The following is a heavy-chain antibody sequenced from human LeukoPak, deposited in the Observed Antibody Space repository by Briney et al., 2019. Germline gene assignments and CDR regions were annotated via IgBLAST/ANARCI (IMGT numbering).Heavy chain of an antibody. J-gene: IGHJ5*02. CDR1: GGTFSSYA. CDR2: INAGNGNT. D-gene: IGHD2-15*01. Sequence: GSSVKVSCKASGGTFSSYAISWVRQAPGQRLEWMGWINAGNGNTKYSQKFQGRVTITRDTSASTAYMELSSLRSEDTAVYYCARVGLYYWFDPWGQGTLVTVSS. CDR3: ARVGLYYWFDP. V-gene: IGHV1-3*01.